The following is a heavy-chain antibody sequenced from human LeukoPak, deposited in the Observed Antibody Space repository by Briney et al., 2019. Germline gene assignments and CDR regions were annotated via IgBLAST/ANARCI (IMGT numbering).Heavy chain of an antibody. Sequence: SETLSLTCAVYGGSFSGYYWSWIRQPPGKGLEWIGEINHSGSTNYNPSLKSRATISVDTSKNQFSLKLSSVTAADTAVYYCARVIDLAYCGGDCYFSRDTIDYWGQGTLVTVSS. CDR1: GGSFSGYY. J-gene: IGHJ4*02. CDR2: INHSGST. CDR3: ARVIDLAYCGGDCYFSRDTIDY. D-gene: IGHD2-21*02. V-gene: IGHV4-34*01.